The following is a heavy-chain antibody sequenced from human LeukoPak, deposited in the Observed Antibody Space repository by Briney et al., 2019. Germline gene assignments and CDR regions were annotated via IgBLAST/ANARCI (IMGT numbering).Heavy chain of an antibody. V-gene: IGHV3-23*01. CDR3: ARADTAQRFSFDY. Sequence: GGSLRLSCAASGFTFSTYAMSWVRQAPGKGLEWVSAINSGGSTYYADSLKGRFTISRDNSKNTLYLQMNSLRAEDTAVYYCARADTAQRFSFDYWGQGTLVTVSS. D-gene: IGHD2-2*01. J-gene: IGHJ4*02. CDR1: GFTFSTYA. CDR2: INSGGST.